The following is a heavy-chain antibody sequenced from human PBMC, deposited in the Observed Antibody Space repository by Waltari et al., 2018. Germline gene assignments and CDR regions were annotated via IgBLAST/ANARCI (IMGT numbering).Heavy chain of an antibody. D-gene: IGHD3-9*01. CDR1: GYTFTGYY. CDR3: ARVSYYDILTGTPGYYYGMDV. V-gene: IGHV1-2*06. J-gene: IGHJ6*02. CDR2: INPNSGGT. Sequence: QVQLVQSGAEVKKPGASVKVSCKASGYTFTGYYMHWVRQAPGKGLEWMGRINPNSGGTNYAQKFQGRVTMTRDTSISTAYMELSRLRSDDTAVYYCARVSYYDILTGTPGYYYGMDVWGQGTTVTVSS.